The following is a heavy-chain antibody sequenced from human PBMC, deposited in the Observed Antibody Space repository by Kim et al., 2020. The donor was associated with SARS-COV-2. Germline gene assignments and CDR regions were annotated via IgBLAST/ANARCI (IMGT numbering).Heavy chain of an antibody. J-gene: IGHJ6*02. CDR2: IKSKTDGGTT. V-gene: IGHV3-15*01. Sequence: GGSLRLSCAASGFTFSNAWMSWVRQAPGKGLEWVGRIKSKTDGGTTDYAAPVKGRFTISRDDSKNTLYLQMNSLKTEDTAVYYCTRQQLVSNYYYYGMDVWGQGTTVTVSS. D-gene: IGHD6-13*01. CDR3: TRQQLVSNYYYYGMDV. CDR1: GFTFSNAW.